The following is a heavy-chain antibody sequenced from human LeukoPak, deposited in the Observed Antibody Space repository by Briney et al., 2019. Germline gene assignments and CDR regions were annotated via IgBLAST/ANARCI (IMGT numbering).Heavy chain of an antibody. Sequence: SETLSLTCTVSGYSISSGYYWGWIRQPPGKGLEWIGSIYHSGSTYYNPSLKSRVTISVDTSKNQFSLKLSSVTAADTAVYYCARGGSLWFGTRAFFDYRGQGTLVTVSS. J-gene: IGHJ4*02. V-gene: IGHV4-38-2*02. CDR1: GYSISSGYY. CDR2: IYHSGST. D-gene: IGHD3-10*01. CDR3: ARGGSLWFGTRAFFDY.